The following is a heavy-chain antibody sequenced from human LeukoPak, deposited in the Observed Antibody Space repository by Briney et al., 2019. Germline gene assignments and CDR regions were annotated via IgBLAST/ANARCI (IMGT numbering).Heavy chain of an antibody. Sequence: PSETLSLTCTVSGYSISSAYYWGWIRQPPGRGLEWIGSIYYSGSTYYNPSFKSRVTMSVDTSKNQFSLKVNSMTAADTAVYYCARDQRGSGWYDAFDIWGQGTRVTVSS. V-gene: IGHV4-38-2*02. CDR3: ARDQRGSGWYDAFDI. J-gene: IGHJ3*02. D-gene: IGHD6-19*01. CDR2: IYYSGST. CDR1: GYSISSAYY.